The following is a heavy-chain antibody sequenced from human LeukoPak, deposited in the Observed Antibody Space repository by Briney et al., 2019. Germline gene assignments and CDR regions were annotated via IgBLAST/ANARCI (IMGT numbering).Heavy chain of an antibody. J-gene: IGHJ4*02. V-gene: IGHV1-18*01. D-gene: IGHD6-19*01. CDR3: ARDLSSGWTLYFDY. CDR1: GYTFTSYG. Sequence: ASVKVSCKASGYTFTSYGISWVRQAPGQGLEWMGWISAYNGNTNYGQKLQGRVTMTTDTSTSTAYMELRSLRSDDTAVYYCARDLSSGWTLYFDYWGQGTLVTVSS. CDR2: ISAYNGNT.